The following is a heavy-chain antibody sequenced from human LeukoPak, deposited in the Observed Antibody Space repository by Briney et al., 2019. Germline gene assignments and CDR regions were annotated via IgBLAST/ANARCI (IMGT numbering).Heavy chain of an antibody. D-gene: IGHD3-10*01. V-gene: IGHV3-23*01. CDR2: ISASGGST. CDR1: GFTFSSYA. Sequence: PGGSLRLSCAASGFTFSSYAMSWVRQAPGKGLEWVSAISASGGSTYYADSVKGRFTISRDNSKSTLFLQMNSLRAEDTAVYYCANPGGDPYFDYWGQGTPVTVSS. CDR3: ANPGGDPYFDY. J-gene: IGHJ4*02.